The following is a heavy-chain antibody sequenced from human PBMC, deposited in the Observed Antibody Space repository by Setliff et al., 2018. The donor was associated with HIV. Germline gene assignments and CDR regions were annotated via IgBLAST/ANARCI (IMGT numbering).Heavy chain of an antibody. V-gene: IGHV4-61*09. D-gene: IGHD3-16*01. J-gene: IGHJ5*02. CDR1: GDSISSGSYY. CDR3: AKRTFGSGRFDP. CDR2: IHTTGCT. Sequence: PSETLSLTCSVSGDSISSGSYYWSWIRLPAGKGLEWIGQIHTTGCTNYNPSLKSRVTISIDTSKNQFSLKLNSVTATDTAVYYCAKRTFGSGRFDPWGQGTLVTV.